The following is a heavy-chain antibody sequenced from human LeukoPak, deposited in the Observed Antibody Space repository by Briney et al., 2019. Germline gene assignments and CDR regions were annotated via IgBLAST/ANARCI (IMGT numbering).Heavy chain of an antibody. CDR2: ISSSGSTI. CDR3: ARRIAVAGRAYYYYYMDV. Sequence: PGGSLRLSCAASGFTFSSYEMNWVRQAPGKGLEWVSYISSSGSTIYYADSVKGRFTISRDNAKNSLYLQMNSLRAEDTAVYYCARRIAVAGRAYYYYYMDVWGKGTTVTISS. V-gene: IGHV3-48*03. CDR1: GFTFSSYE. J-gene: IGHJ6*03. D-gene: IGHD6-19*01.